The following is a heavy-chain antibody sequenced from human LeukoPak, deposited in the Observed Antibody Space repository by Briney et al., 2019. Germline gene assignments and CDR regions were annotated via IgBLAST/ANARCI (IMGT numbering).Heavy chain of an antibody. CDR1: GGSISSYY. CDR3: ARGPYGSGSYYLFDY. V-gene: IGHV4-4*07. Sequence: SETLSLTCTVSGGSISSYYWSWIRQPAGKGLEWIGRIYTSGSTNYNPSLKSRVTMSVDTSKHQFYLKLSSVTAADTAVYYCARGPYGSGSYYLFDYWGQGTLVTVSS. D-gene: IGHD3-10*01. CDR2: IYTSGST. J-gene: IGHJ4*02.